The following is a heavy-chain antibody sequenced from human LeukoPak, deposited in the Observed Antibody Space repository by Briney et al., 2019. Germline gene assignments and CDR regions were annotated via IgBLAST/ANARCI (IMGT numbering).Heavy chain of an antibody. CDR2: ISSNGGST. J-gene: IGHJ4*02. V-gene: IGHV3-64*01. CDR3: ARDHGDFWSAYASYFDY. D-gene: IGHD3-3*01. CDR1: GFTFSTYG. Sequence: GGSLRLSCAASGFTFSTYGMHWVRQAPGKGLEYVSAISSNGGSTYYANSVKGRFTISRDNSKNTLYLQMGSLRAEDMAVYYCARDHGDFWSAYASYFDYWGQGTLVTVSS.